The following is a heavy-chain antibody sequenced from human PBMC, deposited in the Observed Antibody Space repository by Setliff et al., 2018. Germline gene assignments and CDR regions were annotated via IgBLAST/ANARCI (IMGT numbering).Heavy chain of an antibody. V-gene: IGHV3-74*01. CDR3: ARDDPGVGIDY. J-gene: IGHJ4*02. D-gene: IGHD7-27*01. Sequence: GGSLRLSCGASGFTFRNYWMHWVRQVPGKGLVWVSFLSSDGTRTGYADSVKGRFTIARDNADNMLYLQMSSLRDEDTAVYYCARDDPGVGIDYWGQGTLVTVSS. CDR2: LSSDGTRT. CDR1: GFTFRNYW.